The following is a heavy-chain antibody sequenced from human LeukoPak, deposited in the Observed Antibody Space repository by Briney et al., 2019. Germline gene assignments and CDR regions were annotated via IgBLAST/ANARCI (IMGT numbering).Heavy chain of an antibody. CDR1: GGTFSSYA. V-gene: IGHV1-69*01. Sequence: SVKVSCKASGGTFSSYAISWVRQAPGQGLEWMGGIIPIFGTANYAQKFQGRVTITADESTSTAYMELSSLRSEDTAVYYCARVIYYYYDRLGFNDYWGQGTLVTVSS. CDR3: ARVIYYYYDRLGFNDY. CDR2: IIPIFGTA. D-gene: IGHD3-22*01. J-gene: IGHJ4*02.